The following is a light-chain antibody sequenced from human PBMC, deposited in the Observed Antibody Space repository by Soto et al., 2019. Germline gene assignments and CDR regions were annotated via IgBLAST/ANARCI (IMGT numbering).Light chain of an antibody. CDR3: SSFTSSVPYV. V-gene: IGLV2-14*01. CDR2: DVS. CDR1: SSDVGGHNS. J-gene: IGLJ1*01. Sequence: QSALTQPASVSGSPGQSITISCTGTSSDVGGHNSVSWYRQDPGKAPKLMIYDVSNRPSGVSDRFSGSKSGNTASLTISGLQIEDEADYYCSSFTSSVPYVFGTGTKVTVL.